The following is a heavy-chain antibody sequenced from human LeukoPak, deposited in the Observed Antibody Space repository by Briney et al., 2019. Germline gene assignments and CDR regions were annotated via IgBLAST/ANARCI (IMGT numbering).Heavy chain of an antibody. D-gene: IGHD2-2*01. V-gene: IGHV3-23*01. Sequence: GGSLRLSGAASGFTFSSYAMSWVRQAPGKGLEWVSAISGSGGSTYYADSVKGRFTISRDNSKNTLYLQMNSLRAEDTAVYYCARAPRAYCSTTDSCFQDYWGQGILVTVSS. J-gene: IGHJ4*02. CDR3: ARAPRAYCSTTDSCFQDY. CDR1: GFTFSSYA. CDR2: ISGSGGST.